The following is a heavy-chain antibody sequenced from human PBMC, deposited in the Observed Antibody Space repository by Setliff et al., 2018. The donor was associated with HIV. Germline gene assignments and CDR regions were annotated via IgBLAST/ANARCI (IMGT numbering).Heavy chain of an antibody. J-gene: IGHJ4*02. D-gene: IGHD6-13*01. CDR2: ITSSGSTV. Sequence: KPGGSLRLSCAASGFTFSDYYMSWIRQAPGKGLEWVSCITSSGSTVYYADSVKGRFTISRDNSKNTVYLQMGSLRAEDMALYYCARGSQAAVGMYYFDYWGQGTLVTVSS. CDR3: ARGSQAAVGMYYFDY. V-gene: IGHV3-11*04. CDR1: GFTFSDYY.